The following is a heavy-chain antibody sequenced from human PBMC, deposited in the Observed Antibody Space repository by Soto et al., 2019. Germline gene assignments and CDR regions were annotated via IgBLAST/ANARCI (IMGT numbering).Heavy chain of an antibody. D-gene: IGHD3-10*01. Sequence: SETLSLTCAVYGGSFSGYYWSWIRQPPGKGLEWIGEINHSGSTNYNPSPKSRVTISVDTSKNQFSLKLSSVTAADTAVYYCARLTGYYYGSGSYLLDYWGQGTLVTVSS. V-gene: IGHV4-34*01. CDR2: INHSGST. CDR1: GGSFSGYY. CDR3: ARLTGYYYGSGSYLLDY. J-gene: IGHJ4*02.